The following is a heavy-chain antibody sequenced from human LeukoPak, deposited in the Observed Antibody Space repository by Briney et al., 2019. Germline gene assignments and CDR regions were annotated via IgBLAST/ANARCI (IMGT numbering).Heavy chain of an antibody. CDR2: INPSGGST. CDR1: GYTFTSYY. V-gene: IGHV1-46*01. J-gene: IGHJ4*02. CDR3: ARDASAAAWDY. D-gene: IGHD6-13*01. Sequence: GASVKVSCKASGYTFTSYYMHWVRQAPGQGLEWMGIINPSGGSTSYAQKFQGRVTMTRDMSTSTVYMELSSLRSEDTAVYYCARDASAAAWDYWGQGTLVTVSS.